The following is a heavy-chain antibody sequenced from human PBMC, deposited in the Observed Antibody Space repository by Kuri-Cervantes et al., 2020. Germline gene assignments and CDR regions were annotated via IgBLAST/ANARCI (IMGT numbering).Heavy chain of an antibody. J-gene: IGHJ4*02. CDR3: AKEVQYYYGSGSYCDY. CDR2: ISGSGGST. Sequence: GFTFSQYYIMWIRQAPGKGLEWVSAISGSGGSTYYADSVKGRFTISRDNSKNTLYLQMNSLRAEDTAVYYCAKEVQYYYGSGSYCDYWGQGTLVTVSS. V-gene: IGHV3-23*01. CDR1: GFTFSQYY. D-gene: IGHD3-10*01.